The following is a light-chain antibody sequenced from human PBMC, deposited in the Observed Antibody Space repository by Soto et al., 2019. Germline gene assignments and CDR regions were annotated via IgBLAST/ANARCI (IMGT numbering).Light chain of an antibody. CDR1: QSVGND. Sequence: EIVLTQSPDTLSLSPGERATLSCRASQSVGNDLAWYQQKPGQAPRLLIYGASNRATGIPARFSGSGSGTDFTLTISSLEPEDFAVYYCQHRGGWPPPATFGQGTKLEIK. J-gene: IGKJ2*01. V-gene: IGKV3-11*01. CDR2: GAS. CDR3: QHRGGWPPPAT.